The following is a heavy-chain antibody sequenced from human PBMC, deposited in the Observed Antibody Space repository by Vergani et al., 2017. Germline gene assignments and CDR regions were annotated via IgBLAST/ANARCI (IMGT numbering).Heavy chain of an antibody. CDR3: ARDPTFPLWFGESIYYYGMDV. D-gene: IGHD3-10*01. J-gene: IGHJ6*02. Sequence: EVQLLESGGNLVQPGGSLRLSCAASGFTFTNFAMTWVRQAPGEGLEWVSGISGSGGFTYYADSVKGRFTISRDNSKNTMFLQMNNLRAEDTAVYYCARDPTFPLWFGESIYYYGMDVWGQGTTVTVSS. V-gene: IGHV3-23*01. CDR1: GFTFTNFA. CDR2: ISGSGGFT.